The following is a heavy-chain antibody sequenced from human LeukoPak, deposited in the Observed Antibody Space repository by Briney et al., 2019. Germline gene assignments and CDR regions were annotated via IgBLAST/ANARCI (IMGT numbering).Heavy chain of an antibody. Sequence: GASVKVSCKASGYSFTTYAMHWVRQAPGQGLEWMGWMNPNSGNTGYAQKFQGRVTMTRNTSISTAYMELSSLRSEDTAVYYCARGYGVTTWNDYWGQGTLVTVSS. CDR1: GYSFTTYA. J-gene: IGHJ4*02. CDR2: MNPNSGNT. V-gene: IGHV1-8*02. D-gene: IGHD4-17*01. CDR3: ARGYGVTTWNDY.